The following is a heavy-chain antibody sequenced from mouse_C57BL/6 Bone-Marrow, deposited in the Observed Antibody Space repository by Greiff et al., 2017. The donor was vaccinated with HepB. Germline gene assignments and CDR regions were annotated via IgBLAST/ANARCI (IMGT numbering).Heavy chain of an antibody. CDR3: ARSLITTVVAYYAMDY. CDR1: GYTFTDYN. CDR2: INPNNGGT. V-gene: IGHV1-18*01. D-gene: IGHD1-1*01. Sequence: EVQRVESGPELVKPGASVKIPCKASGYTFTDYNMDWVKQSHGKSLEWIGDINPNNGGTIYNQKFKGKATLTVDKSSSTAYMELRSLTSEDTAVYYCARSLITTVVAYYAMDYWGQGTSVTVSS. J-gene: IGHJ4*01.